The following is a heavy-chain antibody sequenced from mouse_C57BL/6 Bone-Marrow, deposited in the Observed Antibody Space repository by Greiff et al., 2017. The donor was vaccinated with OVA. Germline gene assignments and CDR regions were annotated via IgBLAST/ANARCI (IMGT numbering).Heavy chain of an antibody. Sequence: DVKLQESGPGLVKPSQSLSLTCSVTGYSITSGYYWNWIRQFPGNKLEWMGYISYDGSNNYNPSLKNRISITRDTSKNQFFLKLNSVTTEDTATYYCAPNYGNYDRFAYWGQGTLVTVSA. CDR2: ISYDGSN. V-gene: IGHV3-6*01. CDR1: GYSITSGYY. D-gene: IGHD2-1*01. J-gene: IGHJ3*01. CDR3: APNYGNYDRFAY.